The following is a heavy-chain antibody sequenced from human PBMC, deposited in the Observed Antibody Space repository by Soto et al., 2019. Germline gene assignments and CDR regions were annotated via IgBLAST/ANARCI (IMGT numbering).Heavy chain of an antibody. CDR1: GFTFSSYG. CDR3: AKGSLGFYDSSGYLGDAFDI. J-gene: IGHJ3*02. Sequence: GGSLRLSCAASGFTFSSYGMHWVRQAPGKGLEWVAVISYDGSNKYYADSVKGRFTISRDNSKNTLYLQMNSLRAEDTAVYYCAKGSLGFYDSSGYLGDAFDIWGQGTMVTVSS. CDR2: ISYDGSNK. D-gene: IGHD3-22*01. V-gene: IGHV3-30*18.